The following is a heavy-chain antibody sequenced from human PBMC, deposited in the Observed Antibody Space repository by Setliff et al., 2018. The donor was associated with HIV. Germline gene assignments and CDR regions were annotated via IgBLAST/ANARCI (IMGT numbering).Heavy chain of an antibody. CDR1: GYVFSSYA. V-gene: IGHV1-3*01. D-gene: IGHD6-19*01. J-gene: IGHJ4*02. CDR3: ARDPNQVGAVAGPLDY. Sequence: ASVKVSCKASGYVFSSYAMHWVRQAAGQRPEWMGWINSGNGNTKYSQSFQGRVTITSDTSANIVYMKLSSLTSEDTAVYFCARDPNQVGAVAGPLDYWGQGTLVTVSS. CDR2: INSGNGNT.